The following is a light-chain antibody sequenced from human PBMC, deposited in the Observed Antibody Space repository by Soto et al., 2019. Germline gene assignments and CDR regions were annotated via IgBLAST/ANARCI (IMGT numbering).Light chain of an antibody. V-gene: IGLV2-11*01. J-gene: IGLJ1*01. Sequence: QSALTQPRSVSGSPGQSVAISCTGASSDVGGYNYVSWYQQHPGKAPKLMIYDVNKRPSGVPDRFSGSKSGNTASLTISGLQAEDEADYYCCSFAGDPYVFGTGTKAPS. CDR3: CSFAGDPYV. CDR2: DVN. CDR1: SSDVGGYNY.